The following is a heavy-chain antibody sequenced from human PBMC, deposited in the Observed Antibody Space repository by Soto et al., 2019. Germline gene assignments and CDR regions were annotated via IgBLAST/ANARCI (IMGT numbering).Heavy chain of an antibody. D-gene: IGHD3-10*01. CDR3: ARGLRGVIIPSYYFVMDV. CDR2: INHSGRT. CDR1: GGSFSGYY. J-gene: IGHJ6*02. V-gene: IGHV4-34*02. Sequence: QVQLQQWGAGLLKPSETLSLTCAVYGGSFSGYYWSWIRQPPGKGLEWIGDINHSGRTNYNPSLKSRVTMSIDMSKNQFSLRLTSVTAADTAVYYCARGLRGVIIPSYYFVMDVWGQGTTVIVSS.